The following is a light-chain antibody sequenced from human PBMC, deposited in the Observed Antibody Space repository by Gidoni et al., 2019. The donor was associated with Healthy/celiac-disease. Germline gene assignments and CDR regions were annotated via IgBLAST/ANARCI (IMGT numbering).Light chain of an antibody. Sequence: DIQLTQSPSFLSASVGDRVTITCRASQGISSYLAWYQQKPRKAPKLLIYAASTLQSGVTSRFSGSGSGTEFTLTISSLQPEDFATYYCQQLDTFGPGTKVDIK. V-gene: IGKV1-9*01. CDR2: AAS. CDR3: QQLDT. CDR1: QGISSY. J-gene: IGKJ3*01.